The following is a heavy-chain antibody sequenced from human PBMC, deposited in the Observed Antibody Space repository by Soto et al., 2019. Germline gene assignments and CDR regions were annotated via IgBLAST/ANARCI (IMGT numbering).Heavy chain of an antibody. V-gene: IGHV3-23*01. J-gene: IGHJ4*02. CDR2: ISGSGGST. Sequence: EVQLLESGGGLVQPGGSLRLSCAASGFTFSSYAMSWVRQAPGKGLEWVSAISGSGGSTYYADSVKGRFTISRDNSKNTRYLQMNSLRAEDTAVYYCAKDVGSGWHPNRPSYFDYWGQGTLVTVSS. CDR1: GFTFSSYA. D-gene: IGHD6-19*01. CDR3: AKDVGSGWHPNRPSYFDY.